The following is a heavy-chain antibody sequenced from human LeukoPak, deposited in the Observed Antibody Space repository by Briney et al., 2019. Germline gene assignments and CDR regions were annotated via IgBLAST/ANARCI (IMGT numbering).Heavy chain of an antibody. J-gene: IGHJ4*02. Sequence: GSLRLSCAASGFTFSHYSMNWVRQPPGKGLEWIGSIYYSGSTYYNPSLKSRVTISVDTSKNQFSLKLSSVTAADTAVYYCARAGVEFGVYWGQGTLVTVSS. CDR3: ARAGVEFGVY. CDR2: IYYSGST. D-gene: IGHD3-10*01. CDR1: GFTFSHYS. V-gene: IGHV4-38-2*01.